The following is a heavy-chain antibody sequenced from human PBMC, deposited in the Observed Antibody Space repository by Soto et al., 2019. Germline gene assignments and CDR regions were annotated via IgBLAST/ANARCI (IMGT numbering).Heavy chain of an antibody. V-gene: IGHV4-59*01. CDR2: IYYSGST. CDR3: ARGFGELSNDY. D-gene: IGHD3-10*01. CDR1: GGSISSYY. Sequence: SETLSLTCTVSGGSISSYYWSWIRQPPGKGLEWIGYIYYSGSTNYNPSLKSRVTISVDTSKNQFSLKLSSVTAADTAVYYCARGFGELSNDYWGQGTLVTVSS. J-gene: IGHJ4*02.